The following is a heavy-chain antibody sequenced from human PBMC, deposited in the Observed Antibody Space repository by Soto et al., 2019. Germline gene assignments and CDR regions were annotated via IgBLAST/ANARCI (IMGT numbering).Heavy chain of an antibody. CDR2: IYYSGST. CDR1: GSSISTSGYY. D-gene: IGHD6-19*01. CDR3: ARHKPNSSGWYYYGMDV. J-gene: IGHJ6*02. Sequence: SETLSLTCTVSGSSISTSGYYWGGIRQPPGKGLEWIGSIYYSGSTYYNPSLKSRVTISVDTSKNQFSLKLSSVTAADTAVYYCARHKPNSSGWYYYGMDVWGQGTTVTVSS. V-gene: IGHV4-39*01.